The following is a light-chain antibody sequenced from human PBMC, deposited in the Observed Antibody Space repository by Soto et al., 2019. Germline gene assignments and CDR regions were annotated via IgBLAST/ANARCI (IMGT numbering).Light chain of an antibody. Sequence: IVLTQSPGTLSVSPGERATLSCRASPTISSNNLAWYQQKPGQAPSLLIYGTSSRATGIPDRFSGSGSGTDFTLTISRLEPEDSAIYYCQQYGSWTFGQGTKVEI. CDR3: QQYGSWT. CDR1: PTISSNN. J-gene: IGKJ1*01. V-gene: IGKV3-20*01. CDR2: GTS.